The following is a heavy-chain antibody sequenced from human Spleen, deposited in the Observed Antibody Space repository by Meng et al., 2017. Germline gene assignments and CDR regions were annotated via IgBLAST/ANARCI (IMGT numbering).Heavy chain of an antibody. V-gene: IGHV4-4*02. CDR3: ARDLRNSGWYLLGFDP. Sequence: EQLRESVPELGKPSGPLSLAVAASGGVVSSNHWWIWVRQPPGKGLEWIGEIYNSGRTNYNPSLKSRVTISLDKSKNQFSLKLSSVTAADTAVYYCARDLRNSGWYLLGFDPWGQGTLVTVSS. D-gene: IGHD6-19*01. CDR1: GGVVSSNHW. J-gene: IGHJ5*02. CDR2: IYNSGRT.